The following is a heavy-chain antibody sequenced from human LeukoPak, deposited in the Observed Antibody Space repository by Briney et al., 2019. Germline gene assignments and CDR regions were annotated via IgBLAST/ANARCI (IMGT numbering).Heavy chain of an antibody. J-gene: IGHJ2*01. CDR3: ARHRLVGATLVWYFDL. CDR1: GGSISSYY. CDR2: IYYSGST. D-gene: IGHD1-26*01. V-gene: IGHV4-59*08. Sequence: SETLSLTCTVSGGSISSYYWSWIRQPPGKGLEWIGYIYYSGSTNYNPSLKSRVTISVDTSKNRFSLKLSSVTAADTAVYYCARHRLVGATLVWYFDLWGRGTLVTVSS.